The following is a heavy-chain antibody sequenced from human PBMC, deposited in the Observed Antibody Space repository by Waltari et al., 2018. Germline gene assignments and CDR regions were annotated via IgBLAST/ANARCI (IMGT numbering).Heavy chain of an antibody. J-gene: IGHJ6*02. CDR1: GYTFTGYY. CDR2: INPNSGGT. V-gene: IGHV1-2*02. Sequence: QVQLVQSGAEVKKPGASVKVSCKASGYTFTGYYMHWVRQAPGQGLEWMGWINPNSGGTNYAQKFQGRVTMTRDTSISTAYMELSRLGSDDTAVYYCARDGSPEYSSSSYYYYGMDVWGQGTTVTVSS. D-gene: IGHD6-6*01. CDR3: ARDGSPEYSSSSYYYYGMDV.